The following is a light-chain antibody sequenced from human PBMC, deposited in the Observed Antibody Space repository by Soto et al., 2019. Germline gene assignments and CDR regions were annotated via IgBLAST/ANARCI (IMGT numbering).Light chain of an antibody. J-gene: IGLJ1*01. CDR1: SSDVGNYKY. CDR3: CSYAGIKHFV. CDR2: EVN. Sequence: QSALTQPASVSGSPGQSITISCTGTSSDVGNYKYVSWYQQHPGKAPKLMIYEVNKRPSGVPDRLSGSKSGNTASLTVSGLQAEDEADYYCCSYAGIKHFVFGTGTKVTVL. V-gene: IGLV2-8*01.